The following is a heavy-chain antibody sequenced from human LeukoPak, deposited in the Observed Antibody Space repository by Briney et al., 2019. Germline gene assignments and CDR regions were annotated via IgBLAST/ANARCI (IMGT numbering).Heavy chain of an antibody. Sequence: GGSLRLSCAASGFTFSGYAMNWVRQAPGKGLEWVSSITGSTSYIYYADSLKGRFTISRDNAKNSLYLQMNSLRAEDTAVYYCARGLVVVVEEFDPWGQGTLVTVSS. CDR3: ARGLVVVVEEFDP. CDR2: ITGSTSYI. V-gene: IGHV3-21*01. J-gene: IGHJ5*02. D-gene: IGHD2-15*01. CDR1: GFTFSGYA.